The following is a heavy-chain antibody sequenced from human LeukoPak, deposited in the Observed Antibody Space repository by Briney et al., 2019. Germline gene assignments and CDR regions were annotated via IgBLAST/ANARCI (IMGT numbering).Heavy chain of an antibody. J-gene: IGHJ5*02. V-gene: IGHV4-30-2*01. CDR1: GGSISSGGYY. D-gene: IGHD6-13*01. CDR3: ARVQVGAAAAPGWFGP. CDR2: IYHSGST. Sequence: SQTLSLTCTVSGGSISSGGYYWSWIRQPPGKGLEWIGYIYHSGSTYYNPSLKSRVTISVDTSKNQFSLKLSSVTAADTAVYYCARVQVGAAAAPGWFGPWGQGTLVTVSS.